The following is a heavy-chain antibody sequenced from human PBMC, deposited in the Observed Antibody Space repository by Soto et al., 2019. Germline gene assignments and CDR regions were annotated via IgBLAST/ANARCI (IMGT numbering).Heavy chain of an antibody. CDR1: GGSISSGDYY. J-gene: IGHJ4*02. CDR3: ARGTVAGPFDY. D-gene: IGHD6-19*01. Sequence: PSETLSLTCTVSGGSISSGDYYWSWIRQPPGKGLEWIGYIYYSGSTYYNPSLKSRVTISVDTSKNQFSLKLSSVTAADTAVYYCARGTVAGPFDYWGQGTLVTVSS. CDR2: IYYSGST. V-gene: IGHV4-30-4*01.